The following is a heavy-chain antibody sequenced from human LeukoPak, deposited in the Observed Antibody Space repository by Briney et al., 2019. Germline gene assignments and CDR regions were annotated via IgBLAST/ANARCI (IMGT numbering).Heavy chain of an antibody. CDR1: GFTFSSYG. Sequence: GGSLRLSCAASGFTFSSYGMHWVRQAPGKGLEWAAVISYDGSDKYYADSVKGRFTISRDNSKNTLYLQMNSLRAEDTAVYYCAKGWGGYSYGEGDVFDIWGQGTMVTVSS. CDR3: AKGWGGYSYGEGDVFDI. V-gene: IGHV3-30*18. CDR2: ISYDGSDK. J-gene: IGHJ3*02. D-gene: IGHD5-18*01.